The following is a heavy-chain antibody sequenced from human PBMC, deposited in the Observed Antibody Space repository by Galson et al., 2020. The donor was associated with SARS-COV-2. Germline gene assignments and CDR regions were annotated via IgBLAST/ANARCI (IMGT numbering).Heavy chain of an antibody. V-gene: IGHV5-10-1*01. CDR1: GYSFTNYY. J-gene: IGHJ6*04. Sequence: TGGSLRLLCKASGYSFTNYYITWVRQMPGNGLEWMGRIDPFDSETTYSPPFQGLVTFSLDQSPNTANLQWSSLKASVTAAYYCARYCAGNGCPGDYALDLCREGTAITVSS. D-gene: IGHD2-21*01. CDR2: IDPFDSET. CDR3: ARYCAGNGCPGDYALDL.